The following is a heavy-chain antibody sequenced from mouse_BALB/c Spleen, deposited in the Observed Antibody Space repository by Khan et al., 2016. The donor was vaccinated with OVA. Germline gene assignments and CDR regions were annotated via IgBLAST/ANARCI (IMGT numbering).Heavy chain of an antibody. J-gene: IGHJ3*01. D-gene: IGHD1-1*01. CDR3: ANHGSTSAWFAY. Sequence: QIQLVQSGAELAKPGASVKMSCKASGYTFTSYWMHWVKQRPGQGLDWIGYINPSTGYCEFKQTFKDKATLTEDKSSSTAYMQLSSLTSYDSAVYYCANHGSTSAWFAYWGQGTLVTVSA. CDR1: GYTFTSYW. V-gene: IGHV1-7*01. CDR2: INPSTGYC.